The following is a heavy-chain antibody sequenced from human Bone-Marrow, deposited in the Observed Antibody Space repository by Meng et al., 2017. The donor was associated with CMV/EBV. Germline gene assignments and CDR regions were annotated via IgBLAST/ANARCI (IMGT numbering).Heavy chain of an antibody. Sequence: SGGSIGSGDYHWGWIRQPPGKGLEWIGYIYYSGSTYYNPSLKGRVTISVDTSKNQFSLKLSSVTAADTAVYYCARASYGSGDFDYWGQGTLVTVSS. CDR1: GGSIGSGDYH. V-gene: IGHV4-30-4*08. CDR3: ARASYGSGDFDY. D-gene: IGHD3-10*01. CDR2: IYYSGST. J-gene: IGHJ4*02.